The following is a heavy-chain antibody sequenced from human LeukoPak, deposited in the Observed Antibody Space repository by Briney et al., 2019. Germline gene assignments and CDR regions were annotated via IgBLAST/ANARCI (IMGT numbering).Heavy chain of an antibody. CDR2: INPNSGGT. Sequence: ASVKVSCKASGYTFTGYYMHWVRQAPGQGLEWMGWINPNSGGTDYAQKFQGRVTMTRDTSISTAYMELSRLRSDDTAVYYCARDPNYYGSGSYYNVGFFVLWGQGTLVTVYS. CDR3: ARDPNYYGSGSYYNVGFFVL. V-gene: IGHV1-2*02. CDR1: GYTFTGYY. J-gene: IGHJ4*02. D-gene: IGHD3-10*01.